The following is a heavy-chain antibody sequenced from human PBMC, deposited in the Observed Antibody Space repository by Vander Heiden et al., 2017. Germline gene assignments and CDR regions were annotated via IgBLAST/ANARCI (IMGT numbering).Heavy chain of an antibody. CDR1: GDSISSASYS. D-gene: IGHD5-12*01. J-gene: IGHJ6*02. Sequence: QVQLEESGPGLVKPSETLSLTCTVFGDSISSASYSWGWIRQPPGKGLEWIATVYSGGSSCYNPSLKSRVTVSVDSSRNRLSLRLRSVTATDTATYYWARLTKVARFGCIAMDVWDHGT. CDR2: VYSGGSS. CDR3: ARLTKVARFGCIAMDV. V-gene: IGHV4-39*01.